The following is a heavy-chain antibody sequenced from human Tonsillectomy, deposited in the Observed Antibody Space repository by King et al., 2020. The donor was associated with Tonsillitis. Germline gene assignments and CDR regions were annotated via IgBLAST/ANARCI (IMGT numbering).Heavy chain of an antibody. CDR2: IKQDGSET. V-gene: IGHV3-7*03. CDR1: GFTFSTFW. Sequence: VQLVESGGGLVQPGGSLRLSCAASGFTFSTFWMKWARQAPGKGLEWVATIKQDGSETHYADSVNGRFTISRDNAENSLFLQMNSLRVEDTAVYYCVRGAGWYFDLWGRGALVTVSS. J-gene: IGHJ2*01. CDR3: VRGAGWYFDL.